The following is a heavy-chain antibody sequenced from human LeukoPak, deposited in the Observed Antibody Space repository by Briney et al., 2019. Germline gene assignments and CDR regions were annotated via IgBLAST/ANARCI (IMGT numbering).Heavy chain of an antibody. D-gene: IGHD6-19*01. J-gene: IGHJ5*02. CDR1: GFTFSRYW. CDR2: INEDGSST. Sequence: PGGSLRLSCAASGFTFSRYWMHWVRQAPGKGLVWVSRINEDGSSTNYADSVKGRSTISRDNSKNTLYLQMNSLRAEDTAVYYCAKGGEQWLEHAGCFGSWGQGTLVTVSS. V-gene: IGHV3-74*01. CDR3: AKGGEQWLEHAGCFGS.